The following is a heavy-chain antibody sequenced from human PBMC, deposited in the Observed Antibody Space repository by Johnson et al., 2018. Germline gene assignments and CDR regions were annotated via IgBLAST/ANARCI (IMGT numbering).Heavy chain of an antibody. CDR1: GFTFSDYY. V-gene: IGHV3-11*04. D-gene: IGHD2-15*01. CDR3: ATSGVVEPNYYYMDV. Sequence: QVQLVQSGGGLVKPGGSLRLSCAASGFTFSDYYMSWIRQAPGKGLEWVSYISSSGGTTYYADSVKGRFTISRDNAKNSLYLQMNSLRDEDTAVYYCATSGVVEPNYYYMDVWGKGTTVTVSS. J-gene: IGHJ6*03. CDR2: ISSSGGTT.